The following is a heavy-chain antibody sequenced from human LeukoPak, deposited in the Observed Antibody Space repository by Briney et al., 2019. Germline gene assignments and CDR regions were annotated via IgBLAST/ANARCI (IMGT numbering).Heavy chain of an antibody. V-gene: IGHV1-69*04. Sequence: GASVKVSCKASGGTFSSYAISWVRQAPGQGLEWMGRIIPILGIANYAQKFQGRVTITADKSTGTAYMELSSLRSEDTAVYYCARDAPLYYDSSGLGGDYWGQGTLVTVSS. J-gene: IGHJ4*02. CDR2: IIPILGIA. CDR1: GGTFSSYA. D-gene: IGHD3-22*01. CDR3: ARDAPLYYDSSGLGGDY.